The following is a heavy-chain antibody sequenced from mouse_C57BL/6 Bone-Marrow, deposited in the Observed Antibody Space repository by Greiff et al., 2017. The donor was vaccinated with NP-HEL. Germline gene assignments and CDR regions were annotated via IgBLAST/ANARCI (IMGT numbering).Heavy chain of an antibody. CDR2: IYPSDSET. CDR1: GYTFTSYW. V-gene: IGHV1-61*01. Sequence: QVQLQQPGAELVRPGSSVKLSCKASGYTFTSYWMAWVKQRPGQGLEWIGNIYPSDSETHYNQKFKDKATLAVDKSSSTAYMQLSSLTSEDSAVYYCARRGLYGNYLDYWGQGTTLTVSS. J-gene: IGHJ2*01. D-gene: IGHD2-1*01. CDR3: ARRGLYGNYLDY.